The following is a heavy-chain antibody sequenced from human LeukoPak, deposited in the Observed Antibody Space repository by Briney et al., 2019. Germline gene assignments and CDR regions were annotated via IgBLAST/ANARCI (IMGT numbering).Heavy chain of an antibody. CDR2: LYNGGST. J-gene: IGHJ3*02. V-gene: IGHV4-59*01. D-gene: IGHD1-26*01. Sequence: PSETLSLTCTVSGGSISTYYGNSMRQPPGKGLEWIGYLYNGGSTTYNPSLKSRLTISVDMSKNQLSLKLSSVTAADTAVYYCARGVTSPLDAFDIWGQGTMVTVSS. CDR1: GGSISTYY. CDR3: ARGVTSPLDAFDI.